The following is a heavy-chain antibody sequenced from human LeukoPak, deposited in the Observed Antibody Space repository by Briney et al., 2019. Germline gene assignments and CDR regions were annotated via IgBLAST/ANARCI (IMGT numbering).Heavy chain of an antibody. CDR1: GFTFSSYA. J-gene: IGHJ4*02. V-gene: IGHV3-23*01. CDR2: SSGSGGST. CDR3: AQPFSYYDGSGSYSGDFDY. D-gene: IGHD3-10*01. Sequence: PGGSLRLSCAGSGFTFSSYAMSWVRQAPGKGLEWVSASSGSGGSTYYADSVKGRFTISRYNSKNTLYLQMNSLRAEATAVYCCAQPFSYYDGSGSYSGDFDYWGQGTLVTVSS.